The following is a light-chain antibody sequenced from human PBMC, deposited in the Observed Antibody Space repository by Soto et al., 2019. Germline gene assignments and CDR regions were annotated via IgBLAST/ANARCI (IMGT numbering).Light chain of an antibody. V-gene: IGKV3-15*01. CDR1: ESVRRN. CDR2: GSS. Sequence: EIVMTQSPATLSVSPGERATLSCRASESVRRNLAWYQQKPGLAPRLLIYGSSTRATGIPARFSGSGSGTEFTLTISSLQSEDFAVYFCQQYNDGPRTFGQGTKVDIK. J-gene: IGKJ1*01. CDR3: QQYNDGPRT.